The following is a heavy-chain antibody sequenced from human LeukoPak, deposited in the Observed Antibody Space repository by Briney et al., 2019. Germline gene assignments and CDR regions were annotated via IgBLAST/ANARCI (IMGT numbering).Heavy chain of an antibody. D-gene: IGHD5-18*01. CDR2: ISAYNGNT. V-gene: IGHV1-18*01. Sequence: GASVKVSCKASGYTFTSYGISWVRQAPGQGLEWMGWISAYNGNTNYAQKLQGRVTMTTDTSTSTAYMELRSLRSDDTAVYYCARDPLGEAMVSPLANGFDYWGQGTLVTVSS. CDR1: GYTFTSYG. J-gene: IGHJ4*02. CDR3: ARDPLGEAMVSPLANGFDY.